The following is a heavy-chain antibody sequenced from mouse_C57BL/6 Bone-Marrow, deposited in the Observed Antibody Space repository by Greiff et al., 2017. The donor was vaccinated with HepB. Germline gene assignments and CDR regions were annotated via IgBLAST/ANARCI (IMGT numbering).Heavy chain of an antibody. CDR3: TRFGNYPFAY. D-gene: IGHD2-1*01. V-gene: IGHV1-5*01. CDR2: IYPGNSDT. J-gene: IGHJ3*01. CDR1: GYTFTSYW. Sequence: VTLKESGTVLARPGASVKMSCKASGYTFTSYWMHWVKQRPGQGLEWIGAIYPGNSDTSYNQKFKGKATLTAVTSASTAYMELSSLTTEDSAVYYCTRFGNYPFAYWGQGTLVTVSA.